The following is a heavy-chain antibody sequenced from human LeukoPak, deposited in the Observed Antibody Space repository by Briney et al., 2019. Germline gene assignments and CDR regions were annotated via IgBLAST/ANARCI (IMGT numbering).Heavy chain of an antibody. CDR3: ARGEEVATCFDY. J-gene: IGHJ4*02. Sequence: SETLSLTCTVSGGSVSSGSYYWSWIRLPPGKGLEWIGNIYSSGSTNYNPSLNSRVTISVDTSKNQFSVKLSSVTAADTAVYYCARGEEVATCFDYWGQGTLVTVSS. CDR2: IYSSGST. V-gene: IGHV4-61*01. D-gene: IGHD5-24*01. CDR1: GGSVSSGSYY.